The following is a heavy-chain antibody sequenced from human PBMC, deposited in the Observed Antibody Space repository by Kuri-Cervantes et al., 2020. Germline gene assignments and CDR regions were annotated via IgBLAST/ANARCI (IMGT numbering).Heavy chain of an antibody. J-gene: IGHJ6*02. Sequence: SQTLSLTCAVSGGSISSGGYSWSWIRQPPGKGLEWIGYIYHSGSTYYNPSLKSRVTISVDRSKNQFSLKLSSVTAADTAVYYCARDHYEFFYGMDVWGQGTTVTVSS. CDR3: ARDHYEFFYGMDV. CDR2: IYHSGST. CDR1: GGSISSGGYS. V-gene: IGHV4-30-2*01. D-gene: IGHD3-3*01.